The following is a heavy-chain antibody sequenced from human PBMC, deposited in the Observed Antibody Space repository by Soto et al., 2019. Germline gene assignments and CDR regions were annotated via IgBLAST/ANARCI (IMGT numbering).Heavy chain of an antibody. V-gene: IGHV3-33*01. Sequence: QVQLVESGGGVVQPGRSLRLSCAASGFTFSSYGMHWVRQAPGKGLEWVAVIWYDGSNKYYADSVKGRLTISRDNSKNTLYLQMNSLRAEDTAVYYCARDLRLGELSADLEYWGQGTLVTVSS. J-gene: IGHJ4*02. CDR3: ARDLRLGELSADLEY. D-gene: IGHD3-16*02. CDR1: GFTFSSYG. CDR2: IWYDGSNK.